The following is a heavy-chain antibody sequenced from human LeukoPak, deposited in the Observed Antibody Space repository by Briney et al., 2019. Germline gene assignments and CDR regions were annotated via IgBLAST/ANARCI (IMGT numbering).Heavy chain of an antibody. CDR3: AKEGYYGSGSYPDD. CDR2: ISYDGSNN. J-gene: IGHJ4*02. D-gene: IGHD3-10*01. V-gene: IGHV3-30*18. Sequence: GGSLRLSCAASGFTFSSYGMHWVRQAPGKGLEWVAVISYDGSNNYYVDSVKGRSTISRDNSKNTLYLQMNSLRAEDTAVYYCAKEGYYGSGSYPDDWGQGTLVTVSS. CDR1: GFTFSSYG.